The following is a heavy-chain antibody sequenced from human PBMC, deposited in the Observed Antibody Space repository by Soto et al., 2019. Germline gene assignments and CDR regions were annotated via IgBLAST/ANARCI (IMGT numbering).Heavy chain of an antibody. J-gene: IGHJ6*02. CDR2: IYPGDSDT. CDR3: ARSRRGAYSSGWYSPSGYYNYGIDV. Sequence: GESLKISYKGPGFSFTTYWIAWVRQMPGKGLEWMGIIYPGDSDTKYSPSLQGQVSISADTSISTAYLQWTSLKASDTAMYYCARSRRGAYSSGWYSPSGYYNYGIDVWGQGTKVTVSS. CDR1: GFSFTTYW. V-gene: IGHV5-51*01. D-gene: IGHD6-19*01.